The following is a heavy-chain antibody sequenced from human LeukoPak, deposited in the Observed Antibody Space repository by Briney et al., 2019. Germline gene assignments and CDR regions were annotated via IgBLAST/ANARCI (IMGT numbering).Heavy chain of an antibody. V-gene: IGHV4-59*08. J-gene: IGHJ4*02. CDR2: IYYSGST. Sequence: ETLSLTCTVSGGSISSYYWSWIRQPPGKGLEWIGYIYYSGSTNYNPSLKSRVTISVDTSKNQFSLKLSSVTAADTAVYYCASLSYGYYFDYWGQGTLVTVSS. CDR3: ASLSYGYYFDY. CDR1: GGSISSYY. D-gene: IGHD5-18*01.